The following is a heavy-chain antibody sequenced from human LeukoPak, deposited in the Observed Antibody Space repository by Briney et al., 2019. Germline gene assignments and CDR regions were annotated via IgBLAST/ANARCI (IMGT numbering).Heavy chain of an antibody. D-gene: IGHD1-26*01. V-gene: IGHV3-7*03. CDR2: IKLDGSEK. Sequence: PGGSLRLSCAASGFTFSSFWMSWVRQAPGKGLEWVANIKLDGSEKYYVDSVKGRFTISRDNSKNSLSLQMNSLRTEDTALYYCAKDIMKGARGRYYTSFDYWGQGTLVTVSS. J-gene: IGHJ4*02. CDR3: AKDIMKGARGRYYTSFDY. CDR1: GFTFSSFW.